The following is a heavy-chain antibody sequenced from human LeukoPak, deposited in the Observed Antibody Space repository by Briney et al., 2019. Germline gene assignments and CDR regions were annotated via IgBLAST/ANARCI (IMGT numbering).Heavy chain of an antibody. J-gene: IGHJ4*02. Sequence: GGSLRLSCAASGFTSSSYGMHWVRQAPGKGLEWVAVIWYDGSNKYYADSVKGRFTISRDNSKNTLYLQMNSPRAEDTAVYYCAKGGVAAAGSDLYYFDYWGQGTLVTVSS. CDR3: AKGGVAAAGSDLYYFDY. D-gene: IGHD6-13*01. CDR2: IWYDGSNK. CDR1: GFTSSSYG. V-gene: IGHV3-33*06.